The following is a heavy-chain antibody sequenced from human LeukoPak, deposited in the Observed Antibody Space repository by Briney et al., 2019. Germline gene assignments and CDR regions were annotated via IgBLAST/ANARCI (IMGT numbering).Heavy chain of an antibody. CDR1: GFTFSSYS. V-gene: IGHV3-48*04. D-gene: IGHD3-22*01. J-gene: IGHJ4*02. CDR3: ARERYYDSSGYYFDY. CDR2: ISSSSSTI. Sequence: GGSLRLSCAASGFTFSSYSMNWVRQAPGKGLEWVSYISSSSSTIYYADSVKGRFTISRDNAKNSLYLQMNSLRAEDTAVCYCARERYYDSSGYYFDYWGQGTLVTVSS.